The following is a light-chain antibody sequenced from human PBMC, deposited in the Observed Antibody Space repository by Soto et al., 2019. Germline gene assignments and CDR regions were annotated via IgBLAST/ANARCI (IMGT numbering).Light chain of an antibody. CDR1: SSDVGGYNY. V-gene: IGLV2-8*01. CDR3: SSYAGSNNSYV. Sequence: QSVLTQPPSASGSPGQSVTIPCTGTSSDVGGYNYVSWYQQHPGKAPKLMIYEVSKRPSGVPDRFSGSKSGNTASLTVSGLQAEDEADYYCSSYAGSNNSYVFGTGTKVTVL. CDR2: EVS. J-gene: IGLJ1*01.